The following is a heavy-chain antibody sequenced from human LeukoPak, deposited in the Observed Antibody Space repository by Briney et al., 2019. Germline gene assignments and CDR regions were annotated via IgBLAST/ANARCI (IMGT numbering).Heavy chain of an antibody. CDR3: ARTPKYYYDSSGYYYTYYFDY. CDR2: IYYSGST. J-gene: IGHJ4*02. V-gene: IGHV4-59*12. D-gene: IGHD3-22*01. CDR1: GGSISSYY. Sequence: PSETLSLTCTVSGGSISSYYWSRIRQPPGKGLEWIGYIYYSGSTNYNPSLKSRVTISVDTSKNQFSLKLSSVTAADTAVYYCARTPKYYYDSSGYYYTYYFDYWGQGTLVTVSS.